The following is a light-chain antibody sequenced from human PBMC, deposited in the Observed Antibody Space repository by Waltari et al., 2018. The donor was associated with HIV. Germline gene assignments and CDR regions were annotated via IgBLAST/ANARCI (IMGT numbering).Light chain of an antibody. CDR3: QRYGRSRT. Sequence: IVLTQSPGPLSLSPGEKATLSCRASQSVSSTSLAWYQQKPGQSPRLLIYSASTRANGIPDRVSGSGSGTDFSLTISRLEPEDFAVYYCQRYGRSRTFGQGTKVEIK. V-gene: IGKV3-20*01. CDR1: QSVSSTS. J-gene: IGKJ1*01. CDR2: SAS.